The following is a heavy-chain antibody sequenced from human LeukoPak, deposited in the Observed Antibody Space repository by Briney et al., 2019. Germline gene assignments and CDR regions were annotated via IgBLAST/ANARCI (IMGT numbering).Heavy chain of an antibody. J-gene: IGHJ4*02. CDR2: ISYDGSNK. V-gene: IGHV3-30-3*01. CDR3: ARALSAGYSSGCGDY. D-gene: IGHD6-19*01. CDR1: GFTFSSNA. Sequence: PGGSLRLSCAASGFTFSSNAMHWVRQAPGKGLEWVAVISYDGSNKYYADSVKGRFTISRDNSKNTLYLQMNSLRAEDTAVYYCARALSAGYSSGCGDYWGQGTLVTVSS.